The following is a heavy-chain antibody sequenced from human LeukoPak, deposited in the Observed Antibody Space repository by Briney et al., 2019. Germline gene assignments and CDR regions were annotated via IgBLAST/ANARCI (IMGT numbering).Heavy chain of an antibody. D-gene: IGHD4-17*01. CDR3: ASPSVLDYGDYTPVGY. CDR2: IIPILGIA. Sequence: ASVKVSCKASGGTFSSYAISWVRQAPGQGLEWMGRIIPILGIANYAQKFQGRVTITADKSTSTAYMELSSLRSEDTAVYYCASPSVLDYGDYTPVGYWGQGTLVTVSS. V-gene: IGHV1-69*04. J-gene: IGHJ4*02. CDR1: GGTFSSYA.